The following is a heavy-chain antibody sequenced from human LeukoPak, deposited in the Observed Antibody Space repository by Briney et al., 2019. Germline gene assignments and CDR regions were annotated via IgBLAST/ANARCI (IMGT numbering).Heavy chain of an antibody. V-gene: IGHV5-51*01. Sequence: GESLKISCKGSGYSFTSYWIGWVRHMPGKGLEWMGIIYPGGSDTRYSPSFQGQVTISADKSISTAYLQWSSLKASDTAMYYCARRGIVAYYYYGMDVWGQGTTVTVSS. CDR3: ARRGIVAYYYYGMDV. CDR2: IYPGGSDT. J-gene: IGHJ6*02. D-gene: IGHD3-22*01. CDR1: GYSFTSYW.